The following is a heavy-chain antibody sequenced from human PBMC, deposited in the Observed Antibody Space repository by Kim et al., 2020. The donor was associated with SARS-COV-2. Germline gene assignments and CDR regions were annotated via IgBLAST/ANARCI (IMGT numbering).Heavy chain of an antibody. D-gene: IGHD4-17*01. Sequence: GGSLRLSCAASGFTFSSYAMHWVRQAPGKGLEWVAVISYDGSNKYYADSVKGRFTISRDNSKNTLYLQMNSLRAEDTAVYYCARGIVSGGDGYFDYWGQGTLVTVSS. V-gene: IGHV3-30*04. J-gene: IGHJ4*02. CDR1: GFTFSSYA. CDR3: ARGIVSGGDGYFDY. CDR2: ISYDGSNK.